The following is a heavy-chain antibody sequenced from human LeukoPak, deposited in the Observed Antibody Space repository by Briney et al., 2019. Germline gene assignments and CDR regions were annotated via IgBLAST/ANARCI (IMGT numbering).Heavy chain of an antibody. CDR2: ISSSGSFI. J-gene: IGHJ3*02. Sequence: PGGSLRLSCAASGFTFSSYSMNWVRQAPGEGLEWVSSISSSGSFIYYADSVKGRFTISRDNARNSLSLQMNSLRAEDTAVYYCARDLRYCSSASCSENGAFDIWGQGTMVTVSS. D-gene: IGHD2-2*01. CDR3: ARDLRYCSSASCSENGAFDI. V-gene: IGHV3-21*01. CDR1: GFTFSSYS.